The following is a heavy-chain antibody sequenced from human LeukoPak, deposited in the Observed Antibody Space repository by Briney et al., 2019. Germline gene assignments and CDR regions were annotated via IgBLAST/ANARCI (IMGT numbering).Heavy chain of an antibody. CDR2: IYSGGST. CDR3: ARDTSIGSLDY. D-gene: IGHD6-25*01. CDR1: GFTVSSNY. Sequence: GGSLRLSCAASGFTVSSNYMSWVRQAPGKGLEGVSVIYSGGSTYYADSVKGRFTISRDNSKNTLYLQMNSLRAEDTAVYYCARDTSIGSLDYWGQGTLVTVSS. V-gene: IGHV3-53*01. J-gene: IGHJ4*02.